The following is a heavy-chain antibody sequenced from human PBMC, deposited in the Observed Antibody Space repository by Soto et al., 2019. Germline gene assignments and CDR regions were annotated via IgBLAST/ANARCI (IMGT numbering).Heavy chain of an antibody. CDR3: ASTLVPSSPRPY. CDR2: ISYDGSNK. Sequence: QVQRVESGGGVVQPGRSLRLSCAASGFTFSSFAMHWVRQAPGKGLEWVAVISYDGSNKDYADSVKGRFTISRDNSKNTLYLQMNSLRTEDTAVYYCASTLVPSSPRPYWGQGTLVTVSS. CDR1: GFTFSSFA. D-gene: IGHD2-2*01. J-gene: IGHJ4*02. V-gene: IGHV3-30-3*01.